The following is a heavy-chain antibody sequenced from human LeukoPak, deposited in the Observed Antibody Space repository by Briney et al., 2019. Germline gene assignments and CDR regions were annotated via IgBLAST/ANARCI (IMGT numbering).Heavy chain of an antibody. Sequence: AAVKVSCKVSGYTLTELSMHWVRQAPGKGLEWMGGFDPEDGETIYAQKFQGRVTMTEDTSTDTAYMELSSLRSEDTAVYYCATEAYWSSTSCGYRLGYWGQGTLVTVSS. V-gene: IGHV1-24*01. CDR1: GYTLTELS. J-gene: IGHJ4*02. D-gene: IGHD2-2*01. CDR2: FDPEDGET. CDR3: ATEAYWSSTSCGYRLGY.